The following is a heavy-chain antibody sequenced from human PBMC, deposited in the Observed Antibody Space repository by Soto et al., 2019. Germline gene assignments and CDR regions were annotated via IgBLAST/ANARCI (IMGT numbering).Heavy chain of an antibody. CDR3: AKANRRVVSVAPNWFDP. CDR1: GFTFSSYA. J-gene: IGHJ5*02. V-gene: IGHV3-23*01. Sequence: LRLSCAASGFTFSSYAMSWVHQAPGKGLEWVSAISDSGGSTYYADSVKGRFTISRDNSKNTLYLQMNSLRAEDTAVYYCAKANRRVVSVAPNWFDPWGQGTLVTVSS. CDR2: ISDSGGST. D-gene: IGHD2-2*01.